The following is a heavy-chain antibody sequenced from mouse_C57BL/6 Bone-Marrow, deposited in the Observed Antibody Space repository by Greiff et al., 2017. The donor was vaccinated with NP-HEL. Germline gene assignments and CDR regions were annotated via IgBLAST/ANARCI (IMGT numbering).Heavy chain of an antibody. CDR1: GFTFSSYT. D-gene: IGHD4-1*02. J-gene: IGHJ2*01. CDR3: ARRGASKTSTGGGPFDY. CDR2: ISGGGGNT. Sequence: EVQLVESGGGLVKPGGSLKLSCAASGFTFSSYTMSWVRQTPEKRLEWVATISGGGGNTYYPDSVKGRFTISRDNAKNTLYLQMSSLRSEDTALYYCARRGASKTSTGGGPFDYWGQGTTLTVSS. V-gene: IGHV5-9*01.